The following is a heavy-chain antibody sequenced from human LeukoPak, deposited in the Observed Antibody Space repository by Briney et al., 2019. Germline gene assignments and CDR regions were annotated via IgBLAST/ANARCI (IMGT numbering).Heavy chain of an antibody. CDR3: AKDPNPAIGYSSGWPDY. D-gene: IGHD6-19*01. Sequence: PGGSLRLSCAASGFTFSSYAMSWVRQAPGKGLEWVSAISGSGGSTYYADSVKGRFTISRDNSKNTLYLQMNSLRAEDTAVYYCAKDPNPAIGYSSGWPDYWGQGTLVTVSS. CDR2: ISGSGGST. J-gene: IGHJ4*02. CDR1: GFTFSSYA. V-gene: IGHV3-23*01.